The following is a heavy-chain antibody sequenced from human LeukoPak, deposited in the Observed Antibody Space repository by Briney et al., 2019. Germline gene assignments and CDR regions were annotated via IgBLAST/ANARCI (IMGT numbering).Heavy chain of an antibody. Sequence: PSETLSLTCTVSGGSISSYYWSWIRQPPGKGLEWIGYIYYSGSTNYNPSLKSRVTISVDTSKNQFSLKLSSVTAADTAVYYCARVGGYSYGPLRYFDYWGQGTLVTVSS. CDR3: ARVGGYSYGPLRYFDY. D-gene: IGHD5-18*01. J-gene: IGHJ4*02. V-gene: IGHV4-59*01. CDR2: IYYSGST. CDR1: GGSISSYY.